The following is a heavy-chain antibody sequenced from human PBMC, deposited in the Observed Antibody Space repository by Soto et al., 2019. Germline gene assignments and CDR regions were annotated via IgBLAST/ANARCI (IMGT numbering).Heavy chain of an antibody. V-gene: IGHV1-18*01. Sequence: ASVKVSCKASGYTFTSYGISWVRQAPGQGLEWMGWISAYNGNTNYAQKLQGRVTVTTDTSTSTAYMELRSLRSDDTAVYYCARDGAITMVRGVSPPIYYYYGMDVWGPGTKVTVSS. CDR1: GYTFTSYG. CDR2: ISAYNGNT. CDR3: ARDGAITMVRGVSPPIYYYYGMDV. D-gene: IGHD3-10*01. J-gene: IGHJ6*02.